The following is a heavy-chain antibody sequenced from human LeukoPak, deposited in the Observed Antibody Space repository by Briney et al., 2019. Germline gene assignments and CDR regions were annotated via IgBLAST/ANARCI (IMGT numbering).Heavy chain of an antibody. J-gene: IGHJ3*02. D-gene: IGHD1-26*01. CDR3: ARYIVSYPHDAFDI. V-gene: IGHV4-34*01. Sequence: PSETLSLTCAVYGGSFSGYYWSWIRQPPGKGLEWIGEINHSGSTEYNPSLKSRVTISVDTSKNQFSLKLSSVNAADTAFYYCARYIVSYPHDAFDIWGQGTMVTVSS. CDR2: INHSGST. CDR1: GGSFSGYY.